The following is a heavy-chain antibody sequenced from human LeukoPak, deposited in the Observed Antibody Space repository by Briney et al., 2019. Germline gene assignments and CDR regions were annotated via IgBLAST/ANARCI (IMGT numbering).Heavy chain of an antibody. CDR2: ISWNSGSI. Sequence: GGSLRLSCAASGFTFSSYAMHWVRQAPGKGLEWVSGISWNSGSIGCADSVKGRFTISRDNAKNSLYLQMNSLRAEDTALYYCAKGGTLLWSGEFLDYWGQGTLVTVSS. CDR3: AKGGTLLWSGEFLDY. CDR1: GFTFSSYA. V-gene: IGHV3-9*01. J-gene: IGHJ4*02. D-gene: IGHD3-10*01.